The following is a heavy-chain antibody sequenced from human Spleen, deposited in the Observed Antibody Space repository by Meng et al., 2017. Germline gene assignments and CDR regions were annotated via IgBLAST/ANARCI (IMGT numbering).Heavy chain of an antibody. J-gene: IGHJ3*02. Sequence: GGSLRLSCVASGFTFSRHDMHWVRQPTGKGLEWVSNIGIAGDTYYPGSVKGRFTISRDNARNSLYLQMNSLRAGDTAVYYCARTISPHAFDIWGQGTLVTVSS. D-gene: IGHD3-3*01. V-gene: IGHV3-13*01. CDR3: ARTISPHAFDI. CDR2: IGIAGDT. CDR1: GFTFSRHD.